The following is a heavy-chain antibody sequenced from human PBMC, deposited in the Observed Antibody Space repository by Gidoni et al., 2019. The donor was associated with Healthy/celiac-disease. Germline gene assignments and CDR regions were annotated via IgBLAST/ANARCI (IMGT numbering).Heavy chain of an antibody. J-gene: IGHJ5*02. Sequence: HVQLVQSGAEVKKPGASVMVSCKASGYTFTSYDINWVRQATGQGLEWMVWMNPNSGNTGYAQKFQGRVTMTRNTSISTAYMELSSLRSEDTAVYYCARAPQTTSLEWLLYRNNWFDPWGQGTLVTVSS. V-gene: IGHV1-8*01. D-gene: IGHD3-3*01. CDR3: ARAPQTTSLEWLLYRNNWFDP. CDR1: GYTFTSYD. CDR2: MNPNSGNT.